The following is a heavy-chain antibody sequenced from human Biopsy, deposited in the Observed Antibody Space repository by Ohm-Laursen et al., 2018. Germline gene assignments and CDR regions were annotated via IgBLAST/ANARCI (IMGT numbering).Heavy chain of an antibody. J-gene: IGHJ5*02. Sequence: SDTLSLTCTVSGVSISVDGYYWAWLRQPPGKGLEWIGSIHNTETTFYNPSLKSRVTISVDTSTNQFSLKVSSVTAADTALYFCARHPTGFWFDPWGHGTLVTVSS. V-gene: IGHV4-39*01. CDR2: IHNTETT. CDR3: ARHPTGFWFDP. CDR1: GVSISVDGYY.